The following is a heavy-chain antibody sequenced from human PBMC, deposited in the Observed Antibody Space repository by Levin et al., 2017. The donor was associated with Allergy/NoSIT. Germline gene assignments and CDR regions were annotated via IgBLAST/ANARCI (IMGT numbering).Heavy chain of an antibody. CDR3: STDFRDGCHGS. Sequence: GGSLRLSCVGSGFIFSNAWMSWVRQAPGKGLEWVCRIKSKVVGGTIDYAAPVKGRFTISRDESENTVSLQMNSLKIEDTAVYYCSTDFRDGCHGSWGQGTLVAVS. D-gene: IGHD3-10*01. CDR1: GFIFSNAW. V-gene: IGHV3-15*01. CDR2: IKSKVVGGTI. J-gene: IGHJ5*02.